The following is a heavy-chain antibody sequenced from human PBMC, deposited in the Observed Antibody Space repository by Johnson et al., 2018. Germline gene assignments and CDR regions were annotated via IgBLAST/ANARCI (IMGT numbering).Heavy chain of an antibody. Sequence: QVQLVQSGGGVVQPGRSLRLSCAASGFTFSSYGMHWVRQAPGKGLEWVAVLSYDGSNKYYADSVKGRFPISRDNYTDTLYMQMNSLRAEDTAVYYWAKGGLGSYDFWSGPNGANYYYYYMDVWGKGTTVTVSS. D-gene: IGHD3-3*01. CDR3: AKGGLGSYDFWSGPNGANYYYYYMDV. J-gene: IGHJ6*03. CDR1: GFTFSSYG. V-gene: IGHV3-30*18. CDR2: LSYDGSNK.